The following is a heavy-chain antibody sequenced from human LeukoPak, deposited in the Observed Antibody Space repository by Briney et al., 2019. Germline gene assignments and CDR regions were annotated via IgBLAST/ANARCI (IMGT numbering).Heavy chain of an antibody. CDR2: IYYSGST. CDR3: ARDPGVGATVEFSDAFDI. V-gene: IGHV4-39*07. CDR1: GGSISSSSYY. J-gene: IGHJ3*02. D-gene: IGHD1-26*01. Sequence: SETLSLTCTVSGGSISSSSYYWGWIRQPPGKGLEWIGSIYYSGSTYYNPSLKSRVTISVDTSKNQFSLKLSSVTAADTAVYYCARDPGVGATVEFSDAFDIWGQGTVVTVSS.